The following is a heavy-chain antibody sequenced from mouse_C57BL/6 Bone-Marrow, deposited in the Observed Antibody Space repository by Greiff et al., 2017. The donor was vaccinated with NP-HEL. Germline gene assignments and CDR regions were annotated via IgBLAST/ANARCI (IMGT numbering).Heavy chain of an antibody. D-gene: IGHD2-4*01. CDR1: GYTFTSYW. J-gene: IGHJ3*01. V-gene: IGHV1-59*01. CDR2: IDPSDSYT. CDR3: ARNDYDA. Sequence: QVQLKQPGAELVRPGTSVKLSCKASGYTFTSYWMHWVKQRPGQGLEWIGVIDPSDSYTNYNQKFKGKATLTVDTSSSTAYMQLSSLTSEDSAVYYCARNDYDAWGQGTLVTVSA.